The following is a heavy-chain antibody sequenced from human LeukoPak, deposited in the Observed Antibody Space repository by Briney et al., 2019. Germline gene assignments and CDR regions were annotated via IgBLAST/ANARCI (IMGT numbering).Heavy chain of an antibody. V-gene: IGHV3-23*01. J-gene: IGHJ4*02. CDR2: ISGSGGST. CDR3: AARGYDNDY. D-gene: IGHD6-13*01. Sequence: PGGAPRLSFGAPGFPLCSHAKSRGPPGPGEGLEWVSAISGSGGSTYYADSVKGRFTISRDNSKNTLYLQMNSLRAEDTAVYYCAARGYDNDYWGQGTLVTVSS. CDR1: GFPLCSHA.